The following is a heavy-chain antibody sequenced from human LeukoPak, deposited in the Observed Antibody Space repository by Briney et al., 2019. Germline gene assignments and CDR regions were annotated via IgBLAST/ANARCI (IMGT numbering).Heavy chain of an antibody. CDR2: TKPNNSHA. J-gene: IGHJ4*02. CDR1: GYTFTSFD. D-gene: IGHD7-27*01. Sequence: ASVRVSCKALGYTFTSFDSNGVGQATGQGCEWMGWTKPNNSHAGYAQKFQGRVTMTRDTSISTAYMELSSLTFEDTAVYYCARGPPNWGMVGYWGQGTLVTVSS. CDR3: ARGPPNWGMVGY. V-gene: IGHV1-8*01.